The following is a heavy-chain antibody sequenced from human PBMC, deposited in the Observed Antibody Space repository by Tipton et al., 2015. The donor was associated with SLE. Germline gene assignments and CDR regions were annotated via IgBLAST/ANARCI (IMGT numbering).Heavy chain of an antibody. CDR1: GASISSYY. CDR3: ARPYYSGSYGVFYS. D-gene: IGHD1-26*01. V-gene: IGHV4-59*12. CDR2: ISYTGST. Sequence: TLSLTCTVSGASISSYYWSWIRQPPGKGLEWIGNISYTGSTSYIPSLKSRVTISVDTSTNQFSLNLTSVTAADTALYYCARPYYSGSYGVFYSWGQGTLVTVSA. J-gene: IGHJ4*02.